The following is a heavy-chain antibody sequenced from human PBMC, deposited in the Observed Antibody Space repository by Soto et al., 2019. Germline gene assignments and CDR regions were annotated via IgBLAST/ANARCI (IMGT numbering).Heavy chain of an antibody. CDR1: GFTFSSYG. CDR3: AKAPSPCSGGSCYVDC. V-gene: IGHV3-30*18. CDR2: ISYDGSNK. D-gene: IGHD2-15*01. Sequence: GGSLRLSCAASGFTFSSYGMYWVRQAPGKGLEWGAVISYDGSNKYYADSVKGRFPISRDNSKNTLYLQMNSLRAEDTAVYYCAKAPSPCSGGSCYVDCWGQGTLVTVSS. J-gene: IGHJ4*02.